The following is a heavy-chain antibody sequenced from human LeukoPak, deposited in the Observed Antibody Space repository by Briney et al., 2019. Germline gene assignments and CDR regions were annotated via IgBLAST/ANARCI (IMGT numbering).Heavy chain of an antibody. V-gene: IGHV1-2*02. CDR1: GYTFTGYY. CDR3: ARRSPYYYDSSGYYYEYFQH. CDR2: INPNSGGT. D-gene: IGHD3-22*01. Sequence: ASVKVPCKASGYTFTGYYMHWVRQAPGQGLEWMGWINPNSGGTNYAQKFQGRVTMTRDTSISTAYMELSRLRSDDTAVYYCARRSPYYYDSSGYYYEYFQHWGQGTLVTVSS. J-gene: IGHJ1*01.